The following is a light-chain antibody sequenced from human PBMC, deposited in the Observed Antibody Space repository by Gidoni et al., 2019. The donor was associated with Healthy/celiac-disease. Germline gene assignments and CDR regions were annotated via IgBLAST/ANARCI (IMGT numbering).Light chain of an antibody. CDR3: QQLNSYPIT. J-gene: IGKJ5*01. CDR2: AAS. V-gene: IGKV1-9*01. CDR1: QGISSY. Sequence: DIQLTQSPSFLSASVGDRVTITCRASQGISSYLAWYQQKPGKAPKLLLYAASTLQSGVPASFSGSGSGTEFTLTISSLQPEDFATYYCQQLNSYPITFGQGTRLEIK.